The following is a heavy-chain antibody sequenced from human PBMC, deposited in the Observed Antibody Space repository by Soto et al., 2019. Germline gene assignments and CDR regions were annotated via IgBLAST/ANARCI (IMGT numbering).Heavy chain of an antibody. Sequence: QVQLVQSGAEVKKPGSSVKVSCQASGGTFNNFAFTWVRQAPGQGLEWLGGIMPVFHTTNIAQTFQDRITVTADDFTTTVYMEMTSLRYADTAVYYCATATISPVSATLYHYGMDVWGQGTTVTVSS. CDR1: GGTFNNFA. CDR3: ATATISPVSATLYHYGMDV. V-gene: IGHV1-69*01. D-gene: IGHD6-25*01. CDR2: IMPVFHTT. J-gene: IGHJ6*02.